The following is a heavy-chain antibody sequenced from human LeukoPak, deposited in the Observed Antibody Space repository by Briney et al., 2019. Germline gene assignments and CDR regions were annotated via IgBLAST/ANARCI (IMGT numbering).Heavy chain of an antibody. CDR2: INHSGST. D-gene: IGHD4-17*01. V-gene: IGHV4-34*01. J-gene: IGHJ4*02. CDR1: GGSFSGYY. Sequence: PETLSLTCAVYGGSFSGYYWSWIRQPPGKGLEWIGEINHSGSTHYNPSLKSRVTMSVDTSMNQFSMKLSSVTAADTAVYYCARDETTPLPGAYWGQGTLVTVSS. CDR3: ARDETTPLPGAY.